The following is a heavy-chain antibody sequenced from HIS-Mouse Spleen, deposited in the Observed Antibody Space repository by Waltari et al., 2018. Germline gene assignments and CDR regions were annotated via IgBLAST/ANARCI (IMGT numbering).Heavy chain of an antibody. Sequence: QVQLVESGGGVVQPGRSLRLSCAASGFTFSSYGMHWVRQAPGKGVVWVAVISNDGSNKYYADTVKGRFTISRDNSKNTLYLQMNSLRAEDTAVYYCAKVNSGSYYFDYWGQGTLVTVSS. V-gene: IGHV3-30*18. D-gene: IGHD1-26*01. CDR2: ISNDGSNK. J-gene: IGHJ4*02. CDR3: AKVNSGSYYFDY. CDR1: GFTFSSYG.